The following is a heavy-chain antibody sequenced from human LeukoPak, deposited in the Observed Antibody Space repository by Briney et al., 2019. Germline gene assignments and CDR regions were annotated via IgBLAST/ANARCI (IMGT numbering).Heavy chain of an antibody. V-gene: IGHV4-59*01. J-gene: IGHJ2*01. Sequence: PSETLSLTCTVSGGSISSYYWSWIRQPQGKGLEWMGYIYYSGSTNYNPSLKSRVTISVDTSKNQFSLKLSSVTAADTAVYYCATTTRSWRYFDLWGRGTLVTVSS. CDR1: GGSISSYY. CDR2: IYYSGST. CDR3: ATTTRSWRYFDL. D-gene: IGHD1-1*01.